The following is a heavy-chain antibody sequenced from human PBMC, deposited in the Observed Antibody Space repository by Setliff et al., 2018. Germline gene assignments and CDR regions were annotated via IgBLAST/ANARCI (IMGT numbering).Heavy chain of an antibody. CDR1: GFTFSTYS. V-gene: IGHV3-21*06. Sequence: GGSLRLSCAASGFTFSTYSLHWVRQAPGKGLEWVSSISDSSIYIYYRDSVTGRFTISRDNAGNSLYLQMNSLRPEDTAVYYCARTCSGSGCYAGLESWGQGTPVTVSS. CDR3: ARTCSGSGCYAGLES. CDR2: ISDSSIYI. D-gene: IGHD2-15*01. J-gene: IGHJ4*02.